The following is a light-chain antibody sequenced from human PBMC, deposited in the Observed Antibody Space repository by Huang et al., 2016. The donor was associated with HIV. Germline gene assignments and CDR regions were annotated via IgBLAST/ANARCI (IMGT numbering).Light chain of an antibody. Sequence: EIVLTQSPTTLSLSPGERATLSCRASQSVSNYLAWYQQKPGQAPRLLIYDASNRATGIPARFSGSGSGTDFTLTISSLEPEDFAVYYCQQRSNLAEFTFGQGTRLEIK. CDR3: QQRSNLAEFT. CDR1: QSVSNY. V-gene: IGKV3-11*01. CDR2: DAS. J-gene: IGKJ5*01.